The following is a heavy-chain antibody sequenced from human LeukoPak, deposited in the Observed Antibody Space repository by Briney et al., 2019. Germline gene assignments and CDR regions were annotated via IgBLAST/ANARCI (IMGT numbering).Heavy chain of an antibody. CDR1: GFTFSSYE. CDR3: ARDKLYYDILTGQYYYYGMDV. J-gene: IGHJ6*02. CDR2: ISSSGSTI. D-gene: IGHD3-9*01. Sequence: GGSLRLSCAASGFTFSSYEMNWVRQAPGKGLVWVSYISSSGSTIYYADSVKGRFTISRDNAKNSLYLQMNSLRAEDTAVYYCARDKLYYDILTGQYYYYGMDVWGQGTTVTVSS. V-gene: IGHV3-48*03.